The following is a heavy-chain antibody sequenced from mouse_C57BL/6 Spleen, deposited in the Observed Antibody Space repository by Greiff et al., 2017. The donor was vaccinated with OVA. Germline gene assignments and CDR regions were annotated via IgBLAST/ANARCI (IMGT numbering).Heavy chain of an antibody. CDR3: ARWYYDYDGGFAY. CDR1: GYTFTSYW. D-gene: IGHD2-4*01. J-gene: IGHJ3*01. Sequence: QVQLQQPGAELVRPGSSVKLSCKASGYTFTSYWMDWVKQRPGQGLEWIGNIYPSDSETHYNQKFKDKATLTVDKSSSTAYMPLSSLTSEDSAVYYCARWYYDYDGGFAYWGQGTLVTVSA. V-gene: IGHV1-61*01. CDR2: IYPSDSET.